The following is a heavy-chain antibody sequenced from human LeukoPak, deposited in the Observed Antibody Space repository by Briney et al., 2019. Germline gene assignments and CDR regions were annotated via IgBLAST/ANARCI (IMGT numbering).Heavy chain of an antibody. J-gene: IGHJ4*02. CDR2: IWYDGSNK. Sequence: GRSLRLSCAASGLTFSSYGMHWVRQAPGKGLEWVAFIWYDGSNKYYADSVKGRFTISRDNSKNTLYLQMNSLRAEDTAVYYCARGARYYYDSSGYYYDYWGQGTLVTVSS. CDR1: GLTFSSYG. V-gene: IGHV3-33*01. CDR3: ARGARYYYDSSGYYYDY. D-gene: IGHD3-22*01.